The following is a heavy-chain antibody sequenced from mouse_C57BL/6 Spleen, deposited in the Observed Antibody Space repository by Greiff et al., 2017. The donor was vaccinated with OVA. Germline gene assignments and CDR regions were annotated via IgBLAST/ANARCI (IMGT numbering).Heavy chain of an antibody. V-gene: IGHV1-19*01. J-gene: IGHJ4*01. CDR3: ASLLITTVVRGYYAMDY. Sequence: VQLQQSGPVLVKPGASVKMSCKASGYTFTDYYMNWVKQSHGKSLEWIGVINPYNGGTSYNQKFKGKATLTVDKSSSTAYMELNSLTSEDSAVYYCASLLITTVVRGYYAMDYWGQGTSVTVSS. CDR1: GYTFTDYY. D-gene: IGHD1-1*01. CDR2: INPYNGGT.